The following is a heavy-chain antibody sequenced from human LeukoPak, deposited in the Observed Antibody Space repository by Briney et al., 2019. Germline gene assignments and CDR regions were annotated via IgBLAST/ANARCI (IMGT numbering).Heavy chain of an antibody. J-gene: IGHJ4*02. CDR1: GYTFTYYV. CDR2: INAYNGNT. D-gene: IGHD1-26*01. Sequence: ASVKVSCKTSGYTFTYYVISWVRQAPGQGLEWMGWINAYNGNTNDAQKFQGRVTMTTDTSASTAYMELRSLRSDDTAVYYCARGEKPYDYWGQGTLVSVSS. CDR3: ARGEKPYDY. V-gene: IGHV1-18*01.